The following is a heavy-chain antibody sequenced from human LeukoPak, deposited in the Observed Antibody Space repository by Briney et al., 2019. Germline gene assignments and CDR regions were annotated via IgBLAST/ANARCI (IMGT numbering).Heavy chain of an antibody. D-gene: IGHD1-7*01. CDR2: IYYSGST. J-gene: IGHJ5*02. CDR3: ARLNWNYANWFDP. Sequence: SETLSLTCTVSGGSISSYYWGWIRQPPGKGLEWIGSIYYSGSTYYNPSLKSRVTISVDTSKNQFSLKLSSVTAADTAVYYCARLNWNYANWFDPWGQGTLVTVSS. V-gene: IGHV4-39*01. CDR1: GGSISSYY.